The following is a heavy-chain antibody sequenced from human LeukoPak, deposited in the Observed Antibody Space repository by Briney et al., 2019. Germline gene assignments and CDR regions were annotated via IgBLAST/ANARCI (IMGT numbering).Heavy chain of an antibody. CDR2: IYSGGST. D-gene: IGHD3-22*01. V-gene: IGHV3-53*01. J-gene: IGHJ6*02. CDR3: ARDAYRDYYDNSGYYYVGMDV. Sequence: GGSLRLSCAASGFAVSSNYMNWVRQAPGKGLEGVSVIYSGGSTYYADSVKGRFTISRDNSKNTLYLQMHSLRAEDTAMYFCARDAYRDYYDNSGYYYVGMDVWGQGTTVTVSS. CDR1: GFAVSSNY.